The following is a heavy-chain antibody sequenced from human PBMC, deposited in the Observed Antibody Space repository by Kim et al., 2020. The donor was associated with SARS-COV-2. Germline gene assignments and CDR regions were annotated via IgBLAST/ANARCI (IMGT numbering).Heavy chain of an antibody. V-gene: IGHV4-59*08. J-gene: IGHJ4*02. D-gene: IGHD3-3*01. Sequence: GNTSYNPSLESRVNISIDTAKTQFSLELSSVTAADTAVSYCARLRGITIFDWGQGTLVTVSS. CDR3: ARLRGITIFD. CDR2: GNT.